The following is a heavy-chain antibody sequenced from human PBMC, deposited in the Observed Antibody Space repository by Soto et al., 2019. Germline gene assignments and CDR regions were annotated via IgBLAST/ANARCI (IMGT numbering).Heavy chain of an antibody. CDR2: ISGSGGST. CDR1: GFTFSSYA. Sequence: GGSLRLSCAASGFTFSSYAMSWVRQAPGKGLEWVSAISGSGGSTYYADSVKGRFIISRDNSKNTLYLQMNSLRAEDMAVYYCAKDLGDIVVVVAATYLYDYWGQGTLVTVSS. D-gene: IGHD2-15*01. V-gene: IGHV3-23*01. CDR3: AKDLGDIVVVVAATYLYDY. J-gene: IGHJ4*02.